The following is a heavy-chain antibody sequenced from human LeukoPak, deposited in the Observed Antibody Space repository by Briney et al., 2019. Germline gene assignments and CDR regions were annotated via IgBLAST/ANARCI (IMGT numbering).Heavy chain of an antibody. V-gene: IGHV1-2*02. J-gene: IGHJ4*02. CDR2: INPTGDGT. CDR1: GDTFTDSY. D-gene: IGHD2-21*01. CDR3: AVMKLWIGVVS. Sequence: EASVKVSCKASGDTFTDSYVHWVRQAPGQGLEYMGWINPTGDGTNYAQTFRGRVTMTRDTSVTTSYMELNSLTFDDTAVYYCAVMKLWIGVVSWDQGTLVTVSS.